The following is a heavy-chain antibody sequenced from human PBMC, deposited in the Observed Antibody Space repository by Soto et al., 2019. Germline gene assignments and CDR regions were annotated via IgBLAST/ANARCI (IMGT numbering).Heavy chain of an antibody. Sequence: QVQLVQSGAEVKKPGSSVKVSCKASGGTFSSYAISWVRQAPGQGLEWMGGIIPIFGTANYAQKFQGRVTITADESTSTAYMELSRLRSEDTAVYYCARGLISSGYYYESSAFDYWGQGTMVTVSS. CDR3: ARGLISSGYYYESSAFDY. J-gene: IGHJ4*02. V-gene: IGHV1-69*01. CDR2: IIPIFGTA. D-gene: IGHD3-22*01. CDR1: GGTFSSYA.